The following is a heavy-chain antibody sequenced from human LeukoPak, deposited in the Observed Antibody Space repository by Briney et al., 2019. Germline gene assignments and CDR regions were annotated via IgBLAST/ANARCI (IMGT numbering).Heavy chain of an antibody. CDR1: GGSISSGGYC. Sequence: SQTLSLTCAVSGGSISSGGYCWSWIPQPPGKGLEWIGYIYHSGSTYYNPSLKSRVTISVYTSKNQFPLKLSSVTAGDTAVYYCATGMVRTGCFDYWGQGTLVTVSS. V-gene: IGHV4-30-2*01. J-gene: IGHJ4*02. CDR3: ATGMVRTGCFDY. D-gene: IGHD3-10*01. CDR2: IYHSGST.